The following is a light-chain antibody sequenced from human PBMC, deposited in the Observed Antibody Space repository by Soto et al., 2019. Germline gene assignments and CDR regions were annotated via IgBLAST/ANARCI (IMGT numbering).Light chain of an antibody. CDR3: QQYNNWPWT. V-gene: IGKV3-15*01. CDR1: QSVSSS. Sequence: EIVLTQSPATLSLSPGERATLSCRASQSVSSSLAWYQQKPGQAPRLLISGASTRATGIPARFSGSGSATEFSLTISSLQSEDFAVYFCQQYNNWPWTFGQGTKVDI. CDR2: GAS. J-gene: IGKJ1*01.